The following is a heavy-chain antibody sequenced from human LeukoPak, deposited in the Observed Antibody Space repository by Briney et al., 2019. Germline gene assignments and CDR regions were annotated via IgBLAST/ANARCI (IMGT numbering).Heavy chain of an antibody. J-gene: IGHJ4*02. Sequence: GASVKVSCKASGYTFTSYYMHWVRQAPGQGLEWRGIINPSGGSTSYAQKFQGRVTMTRDTSTSTVYMELSSLRSEDTAVYYCARGLVVVPAAIQPTFGYWGQGTLVTVSS. D-gene: IGHD2-2*02. CDR3: ARGLVVVPAAIQPTFGY. CDR1: GYTFTSYY. CDR2: INPSGGST. V-gene: IGHV1-46*01.